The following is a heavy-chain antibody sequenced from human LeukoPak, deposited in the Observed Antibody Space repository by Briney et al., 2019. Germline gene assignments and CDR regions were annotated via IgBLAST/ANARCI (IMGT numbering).Heavy chain of an antibody. Sequence: ASVKVSCKTSGYTFTNYGIIWVRQAPGQGLEWMGWISAYNGKTNYAHKIQGRVTMTTDTSMNTAYMELRSLGSDDTAVYFCARWDRATAATFDYWGQGTLVIVSS. D-gene: IGHD2-15*01. V-gene: IGHV1-18*01. CDR2: ISAYNGKT. J-gene: IGHJ4*02. CDR3: ARWDRATAATFDY. CDR1: GYTFTNYG.